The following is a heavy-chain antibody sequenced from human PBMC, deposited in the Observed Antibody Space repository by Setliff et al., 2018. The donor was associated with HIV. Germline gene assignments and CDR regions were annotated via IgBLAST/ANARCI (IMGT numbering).Heavy chain of an antibody. D-gene: IGHD3-9*01. CDR2: IVVGSGNT. Sequence: ASVKVSCKASGFTFNTSAIQWVRQARGRRLEWIGWIVVGSGNTNYAQKFQERVTITRDMSTSTSYMELTNLRAEDTAMYYCARRFLTVHMDVWGKGTTVTVSS. CDR3: ARRFLTVHMDV. J-gene: IGHJ6*03. V-gene: IGHV1-58*02. CDR1: GFTFNTSA.